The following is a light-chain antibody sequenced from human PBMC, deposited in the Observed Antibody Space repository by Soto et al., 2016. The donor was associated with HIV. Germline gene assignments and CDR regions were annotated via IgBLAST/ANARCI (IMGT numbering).Light chain of an antibody. V-gene: IGLV2-14*03. J-gene: IGLJ1*01. CDR3: SLYTIDQRV. Sequence: QSALTQPASVSGSPGQSITIPCIATSSDLSGHYTISWYQQHPGKAPRLIIHTVDRRHSGVSDRFSGSRSGKMASLTISGLQTEDEADYFCSLYTIDQRVFGTGTKVIVL. CDR1: SSDLSGHYT. CDR2: TVD.